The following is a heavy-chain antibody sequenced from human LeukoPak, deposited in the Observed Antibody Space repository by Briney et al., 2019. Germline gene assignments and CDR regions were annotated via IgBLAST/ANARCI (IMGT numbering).Heavy chain of an antibody. J-gene: IGHJ4*02. D-gene: IGHD1-26*01. CDR3: ARENSGSYREFDY. CDR2: IYTSGST. CDR1: GGSISSYY. Sequence: SETLSLTCTVSGGSISSYYWSWIRQPAGEGLEWIGSIYTSGSTNYNASLKSRVSMSVDTSKNQFSLKLSSVTAADTAVFYCARENSGSYREFDYWGQGTLVTVSS. V-gene: IGHV4-4*07.